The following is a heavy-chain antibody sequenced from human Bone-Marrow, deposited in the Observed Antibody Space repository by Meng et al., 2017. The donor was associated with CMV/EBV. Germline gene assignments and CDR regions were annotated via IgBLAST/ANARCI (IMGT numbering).Heavy chain of an antibody. CDR1: GFTFSSYG. Sequence: GGSLSLSCAASGFTFSSYGMHWVIQEPGKGLEGVAFIRYDGSNIYYADSVKGRFTISRDNSKNAQYLKMNSLRAVDSAVYYCAKNSLLTSCHTGYYGMDVWGQGTTVTVSS. J-gene: IGHJ6*02. D-gene: IGHD2-2*02. V-gene: IGHV3-30*02. CDR3: AKNSLLTSCHTGYYGMDV. CDR2: IRYDGSNI.